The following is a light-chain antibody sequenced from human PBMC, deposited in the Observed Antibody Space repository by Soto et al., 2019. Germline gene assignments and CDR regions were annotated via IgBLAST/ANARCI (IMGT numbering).Light chain of an antibody. V-gene: IGLV2-14*01. CDR3: SSYTSSSTVV. J-gene: IGLJ1*01. Sequence: QSALTQPASVSGSPGQSITISCTGTSSDVGGYNYVSWYQQHPGKAPKLMIYDVSNRPSGVSYRFSGSKSGNTASLTISGLQAEDETEYYCSSYTSSSTVVFGTGTKVTVL. CDR2: DVS. CDR1: SSDVGGYNY.